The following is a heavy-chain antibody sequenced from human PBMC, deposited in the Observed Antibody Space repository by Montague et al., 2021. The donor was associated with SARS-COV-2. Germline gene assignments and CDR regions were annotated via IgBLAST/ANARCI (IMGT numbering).Heavy chain of an antibody. CDR1: GVSISGDNYY. CDR2: IYYTGST. D-gene: IGHD7-27*01. CDR3: ARNRGWGSSGAGYIDL. V-gene: IGHV4-31*03. J-gene: IGHJ2*01. Sequence: TLSLTCTVSGVSISGDNYYWTLIRQPPGKRLGWIAYIYYTGSTYYPPSLQSRIRPSLNTSKNQFSLTLTSVTAADTAIYYCARNRGWGSSGAGYIDLWGRGTLVTVSS.